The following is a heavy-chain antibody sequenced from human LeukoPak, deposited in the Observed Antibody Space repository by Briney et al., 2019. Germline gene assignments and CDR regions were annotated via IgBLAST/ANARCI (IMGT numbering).Heavy chain of an antibody. CDR1: GFTFSSYS. D-gene: IGHD3-10*01. CDR3: ARDLYSTMVRGVSGY. V-gene: IGHV3-21*01. Sequence: GGSLRLSSAASGFTFSSYSMNWVRQAPGKGLEWVSSISSSSSYIYYADSVKGRFTISRDNAKNSLYLQMNSLRAEDTAVYYCARDLYSTMVRGVSGYWGQGTLVTVSS. J-gene: IGHJ4*02. CDR2: ISSSSSYI.